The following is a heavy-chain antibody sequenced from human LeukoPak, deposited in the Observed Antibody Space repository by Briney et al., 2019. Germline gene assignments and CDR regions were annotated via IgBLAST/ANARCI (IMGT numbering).Heavy chain of an antibody. CDR1: GGSISSSNYY. CDR2: IYYSGST. V-gene: IGHV4-39*01. D-gene: IGHD5-12*01. CDR3: ARQSFWDIVATIPYVFDY. J-gene: IGHJ4*02. Sequence: SETLSLTRTVSGGSISSSNYYWGWIRQPPGKGLEWIGSIYYSGSTYYNPSLKSRVTISVDTSKNQFSLKLSSVTAADTAVYYCARQSFWDIVATIPYVFDYWGQGTLVTVSS.